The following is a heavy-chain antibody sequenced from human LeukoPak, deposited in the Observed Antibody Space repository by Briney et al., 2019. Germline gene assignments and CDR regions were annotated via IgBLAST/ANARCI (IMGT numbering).Heavy chain of an antibody. CDR2: IDPSDSYT. CDR3: ARSHSSGYYHYFDY. CDR1: GYRFHSYW. D-gene: IGHD3-22*01. Sequence: GESLKISCKGSGYRFHSYWISWGRQMPGKGLEWMGRIDPSDSYTNYSPSFQGHVTISADKSISTAYLQWSSLKASDTAMYYCARSHSSGYYHYFDYWGQGNLVTVSS. J-gene: IGHJ4*02. V-gene: IGHV5-10-1*01.